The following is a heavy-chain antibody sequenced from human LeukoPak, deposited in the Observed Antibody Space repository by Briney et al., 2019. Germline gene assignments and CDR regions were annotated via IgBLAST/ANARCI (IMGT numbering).Heavy chain of an antibody. D-gene: IGHD3-10*01. V-gene: IGHV3-30*03. CDR2: ISYDGSNK. CDR3: VRGRGAGPGAHFDY. CDR1: GFTFSSYG. Sequence: GGSLRLSCAASGFTFSSYGMHWVRQAPGKGLEWVAVISYDGSNKYYADSVKGRFTISRDNSKNTLYLQMNGLRAEDAAAYYCVRGRGAGPGAHFDYWGQGTLVTVSS. J-gene: IGHJ4*02.